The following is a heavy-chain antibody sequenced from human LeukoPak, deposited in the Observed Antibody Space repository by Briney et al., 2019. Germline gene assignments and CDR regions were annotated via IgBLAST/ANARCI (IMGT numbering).Heavy chain of an antibody. CDR2: IKQDGSEK. CDR3: ARITFYYGSSGYLGWFDP. D-gene: IGHD3-22*01. J-gene: IGHJ5*02. CDR1: GFTFSNCW. Sequence: GGSLRLSCAASGFTFSNCWMSWVRQAPGKGLEWVANIKQDGSEKHYVDSVKGRFNISRDNAKNSLSLQMNSLRAEDTAVYYCARITFYYGSSGYLGWFDPWGQGTLVTVSS. V-gene: IGHV3-7*01.